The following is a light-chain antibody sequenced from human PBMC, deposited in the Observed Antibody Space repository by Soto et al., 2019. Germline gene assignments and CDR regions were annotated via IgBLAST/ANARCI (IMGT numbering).Light chain of an antibody. CDR3: QQYNNWPPGVT. Sequence: EIVMTQSPATLSVSPGERATLSCRASQSVSSNLAWYQQKPGQAPRLLIYGASTRATGIPARFSGSGSGTESNLTISSLQSEDFAVYYCQQYNNWPPGVTFGPGTKVDIK. CDR2: GAS. CDR1: QSVSSN. V-gene: IGKV3-15*01. J-gene: IGKJ3*01.